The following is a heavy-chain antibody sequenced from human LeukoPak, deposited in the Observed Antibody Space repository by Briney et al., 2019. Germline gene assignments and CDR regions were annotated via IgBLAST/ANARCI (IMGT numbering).Heavy chain of an antibody. CDR2: VYYSGST. V-gene: IGHV4-59*01. Sequence: PSETLSLTCSVSGGSISTYYWGWIRQPPGKGLEWIGYVYYSGSTSYNPSLKSRVTISVDTSKNQFSLNLNSVTAADTAVYYCARTTDWNDNWFDPWGQGTLVTVSS. CDR1: GGSISTYY. J-gene: IGHJ5*02. CDR3: ARTTDWNDNWFDP. D-gene: IGHD1-1*01.